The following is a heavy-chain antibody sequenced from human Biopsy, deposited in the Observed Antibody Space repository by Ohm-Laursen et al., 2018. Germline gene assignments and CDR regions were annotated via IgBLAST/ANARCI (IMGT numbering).Heavy chain of an antibody. CDR3: ARDSRGGHLNTTLITGKNLNS. CDR1: RDSISNYY. V-gene: IGHV4-59*01. D-gene: IGHD3-16*01. Sequence: TLSLTCTVSRDSISNYYWTWIRQSPGKGLEWIGNIYYTGSTNYNPSVKSRVTISVDTSKNLFSLKLNSVTAADTAVYFCARDSRGGHLNTTLITGKNLNSWGQGILVTVSS. CDR2: IYYTGST. J-gene: IGHJ4*02.